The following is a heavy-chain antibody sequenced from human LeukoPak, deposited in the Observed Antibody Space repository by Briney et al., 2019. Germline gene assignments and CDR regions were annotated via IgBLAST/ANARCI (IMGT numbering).Heavy chain of an antibody. V-gene: IGHV1-8*01. CDR1: GYTFTSYD. CDR2: MNPNSGNT. J-gene: IGHJ4*02. Sequence: ASVTVSCKASGYTFTSYDINWVRQATGHGLEWMGWMNPNSGNTGYAQKFQGRVTMTRNTSISTAYMELSSLRSEDTAVYYCARGLRRRDSSGWYMYYFDYWGQGTLVTVSS. CDR3: ARGLRRRDSSGWYMYYFDY. D-gene: IGHD6-19*01.